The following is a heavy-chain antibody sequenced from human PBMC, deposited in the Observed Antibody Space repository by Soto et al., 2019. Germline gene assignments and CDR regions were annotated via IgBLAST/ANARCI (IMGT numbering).Heavy chain of an antibody. CDR3: ARGVEAVAGSFRYYYYGIDV. CDR1: GDSVSSNSAA. CDR2: TYYRSKWYN. Sequence: SQTLSLTCAISGDSVSSNSAAWNWIRQSPSRGLEWLGRTYYRSKWYNDYAVSVKSRITINPDTSKNQFSLQLNSVTPEDTAVYYCARGVEAVAGSFRYYYYGIDVWGQGTTVTVSS. J-gene: IGHJ6*02. D-gene: IGHD6-19*01. V-gene: IGHV6-1*01.